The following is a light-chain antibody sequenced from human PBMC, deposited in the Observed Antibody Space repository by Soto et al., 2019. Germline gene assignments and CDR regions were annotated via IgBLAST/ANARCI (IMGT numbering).Light chain of an antibody. CDR1: SSNIGSNT. CDR2: TNN. Sequence: QSVLTQPPSASGTPGQRVTISCSGSSSNIGSNTVYWYQQLPGTAPKLLIYTNNQRPSGVPDRFSGSKSGTSASLAISGLQSEDESDYYCAAWDESLNGWVFGGGTKLTVL. J-gene: IGLJ3*02. V-gene: IGLV1-44*01. CDR3: AAWDESLNGWV.